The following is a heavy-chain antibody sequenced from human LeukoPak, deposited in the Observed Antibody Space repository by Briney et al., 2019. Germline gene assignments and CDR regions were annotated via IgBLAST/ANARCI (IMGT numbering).Heavy chain of an antibody. D-gene: IGHD5-24*01. Sequence: GGSLRLSCAASGFTFSSYWMSWVRQAPGKGLEWLANIKQDGSEKYYVDSVKGRFTISRDNAKNSLYLQMNSLRAEDTAVYYCARDKRWLQWGFDYWGQGTLVTVSS. CDR3: ARDKRWLQWGFDY. V-gene: IGHV3-7*01. J-gene: IGHJ4*02. CDR1: GFTFSSYW. CDR2: IKQDGSEK.